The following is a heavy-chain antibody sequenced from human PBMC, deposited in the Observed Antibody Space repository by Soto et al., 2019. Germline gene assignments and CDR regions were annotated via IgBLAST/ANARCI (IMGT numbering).Heavy chain of an antibody. CDR1: GFTFSSYA. V-gene: IGHV3-23*01. J-gene: IGHJ4*02. CDR3: AKGKSSSSSGDYFDY. Sequence: GGSLRLSCAASGFTFSSYAMSWVRQAPGKGLEWVSAISGSGGSTYYADSVKGRFTISRDNSKNTLYLQMNSLRAEDKAVYYCAKGKSSSSSGDYFDYWGQGTLVTVSS. CDR2: ISGSGGST. D-gene: IGHD6-6*01.